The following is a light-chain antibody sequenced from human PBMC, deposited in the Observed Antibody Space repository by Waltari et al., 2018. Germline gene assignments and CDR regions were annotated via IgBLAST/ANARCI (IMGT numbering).Light chain of an antibody. Sequence: QSALTQPASMSGSPGQSITISCTGTSSDVGAYNYVSWYQHYPGKAPKLMIYEVSNRPSGISNRFSGSKSGNMASLTISGLQAEDEADYYCSSFSSSRSVLFGGGTKLTVL. CDR1: SSDVGAYNY. V-gene: IGLV2-14*01. J-gene: IGLJ2*01. CDR3: SSFSSSRSVL. CDR2: EVS.